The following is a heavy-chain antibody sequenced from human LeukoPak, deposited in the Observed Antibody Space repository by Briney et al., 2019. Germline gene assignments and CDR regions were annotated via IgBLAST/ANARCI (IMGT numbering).Heavy chain of an antibody. CDR1: GGTFSSYA. D-gene: IGHD5-12*01. Sequence: SVKVSCKASGGTFSSYAISWVRQAPGQGLEWMGGIIPIFGAANYAQKFQGRVTITADESTSTAYMELSSLRSEDTAVYYCARAREYSGYDYPSWFDPWGQGTLVTVSS. J-gene: IGHJ5*02. CDR3: ARAREYSGYDYPSWFDP. V-gene: IGHV1-69*13. CDR2: IIPIFGAA.